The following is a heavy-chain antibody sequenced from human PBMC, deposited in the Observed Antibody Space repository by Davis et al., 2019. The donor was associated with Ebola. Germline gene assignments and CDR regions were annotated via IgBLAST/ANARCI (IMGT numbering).Heavy chain of an antibody. V-gene: IGHV3-23*01. CDR3: AKGTTGT. D-gene: IGHD1-1*01. J-gene: IGHJ5*02. CDR2: ISGSGGST. Sequence: GESLKISCAASGFTFSSYSMNWVRQTPGKGLEWVSAISGSGGSTYYADSVKGRFTISRDNSKNTLYLQMNSLRAEDTAVYYCAKGTTGTWGQGTLVTVSS. CDR1: GFTFSSYS.